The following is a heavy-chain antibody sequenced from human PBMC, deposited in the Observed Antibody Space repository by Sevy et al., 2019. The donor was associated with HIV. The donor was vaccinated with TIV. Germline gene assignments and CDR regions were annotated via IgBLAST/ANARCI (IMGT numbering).Heavy chain of an antibody. V-gene: IGHV3-21*01. CDR2: ISSSSSDK. Sequence: GGSLRLSCAASGFTFSSYSMNWVRQAPGKGLEGVSSISSSSSDKYYADSVKGRFIISRDNAKNSLYLQMNSLRAEDTAVYYCARGAAAGMGNWFDPWGQGTLVTVSS. J-gene: IGHJ5*02. D-gene: IGHD6-13*01. CDR3: ARGAAAGMGNWFDP. CDR1: GFTFSSYS.